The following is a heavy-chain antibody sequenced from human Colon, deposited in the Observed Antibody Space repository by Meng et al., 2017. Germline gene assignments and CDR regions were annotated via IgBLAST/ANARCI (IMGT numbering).Heavy chain of an antibody. J-gene: IGHJ4*02. CDR1: GASVCSYNGG. CDR2: GST. CDR3: ARDHWGSLDY. V-gene: IGHV4-61*01. Sequence: QIQLQESGPGLVRPSEPLSLTCTVSGASVCSYNGGWGWIRQPPGKGLEWIGYGSTNHNPSLKSRVTISVDTSKNQFFLTLNSVTAADTAIYYCARDHWGSLDYWGQGILGTVSS. D-gene: IGHD7-27*01.